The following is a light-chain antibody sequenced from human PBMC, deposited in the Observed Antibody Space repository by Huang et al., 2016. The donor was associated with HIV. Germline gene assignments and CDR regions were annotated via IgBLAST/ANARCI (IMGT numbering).Light chain of an antibody. CDR1: QTITTF. V-gene: IGKV1-39*01. CDR2: GAS. J-gene: IGKJ4*01. Sequence: DIQMTQSPSSLSASVGDRVTISCRASQTITTFLNWYQQKPGKAPKLLIDGASGLQSGVPSRFRGSGSGTDFTLTISSLQPEDFATYYCQQSYRTPLTFGGGTKVEIK. CDR3: QQSYRTPLT.